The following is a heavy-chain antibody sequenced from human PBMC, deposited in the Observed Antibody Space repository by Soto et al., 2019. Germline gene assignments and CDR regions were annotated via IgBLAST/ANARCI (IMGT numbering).Heavy chain of an antibody. CDR1: GFTFSSYA. CDR2: ISGSGGST. D-gene: IGHD3-10*01. V-gene: IGHV3-23*01. CDR3: ASITMVRGVIITLNYFDY. Sequence: GGSLRLSCAASGFTFSSYAMSWVRQAPGKGLEWVSAISGSGGSTYYADSVKGRFTISRDNSKNTLYLQMNSLRAEDTAVYYCASITMVRGVIITLNYFDYWGQGTMVTVSS. J-gene: IGHJ4*02.